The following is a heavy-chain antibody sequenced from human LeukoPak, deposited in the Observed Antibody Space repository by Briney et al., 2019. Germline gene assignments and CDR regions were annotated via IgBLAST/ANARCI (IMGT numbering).Heavy chain of an antibody. D-gene: IGHD1-26*01. CDR1: GFTFRTFA. CDR2: ISSSGDYI. Sequence: GGSLRLSCAASGFTFRTFAMDWVRQAPGKGLEWVSSISSSGDYIYYVDSVKGRFTISRDNAENTLYLHMNSLRAEDTAVYYRTRGGRYTSYYWQYWGLGTLVTVSS. J-gene: IGHJ4*02. V-gene: IGHV3-21*06. CDR3: TRGGRYTSYYWQY.